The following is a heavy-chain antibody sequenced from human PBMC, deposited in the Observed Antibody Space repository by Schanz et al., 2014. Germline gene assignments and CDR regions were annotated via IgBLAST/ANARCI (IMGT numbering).Heavy chain of an antibody. J-gene: IGHJ4*02. CDR3: AREAAYDWNDCFDY. CDR1: GFTVSAYS. Sequence: EVQVVESGGGLVRPGGSLRLSCSGFTVSAYSANWVRQAPGKGLEWVSSISSSGGHIYYADSVKGRFTTSRDNSKNTMYLQMNSLRAEDTAVYYCAREAAYDWNDCFDYWGQGTLVTVSS. D-gene: IGHD1-20*01. CDR2: ISSSGGHI. V-gene: IGHV3-21*02.